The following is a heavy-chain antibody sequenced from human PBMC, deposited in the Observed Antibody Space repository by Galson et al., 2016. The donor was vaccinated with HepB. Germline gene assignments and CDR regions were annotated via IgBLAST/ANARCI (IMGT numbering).Heavy chain of an antibody. J-gene: IGHJ4*02. Sequence: SLRLSCAASEFPFSTYGMHWVRQAPGKGLEWVSAISYDGSLKYYADSVKGRFTISRDKSKNALSPQMNSLRAEDTAVYYCAREGTNIAVAATAFDYWGQGTLVTVSS. CDR1: EFPFSTYG. CDR2: ISYDGSLK. V-gene: IGHV3-30*03. D-gene: IGHD6-19*01. CDR3: AREGTNIAVAATAFDY.